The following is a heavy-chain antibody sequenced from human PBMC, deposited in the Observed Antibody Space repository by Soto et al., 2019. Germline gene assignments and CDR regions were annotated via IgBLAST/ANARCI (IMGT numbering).Heavy chain of an antibody. D-gene: IGHD1-26*01. V-gene: IGHV1-69*06. CDR2: IIPIFGTA. Sequence: SVKVSCKASGGTFSSYAISWVRQAPGQGLEWMGGIIPIFGTANYAQKFQGRVTITADKSTSTAYMELSSLRSEDTAVYYCARGGFSGSYYSPLDVWGQGTTVTVSS. CDR3: ARGGFSGSYYSPLDV. CDR1: GGTFSSYA. J-gene: IGHJ6*02.